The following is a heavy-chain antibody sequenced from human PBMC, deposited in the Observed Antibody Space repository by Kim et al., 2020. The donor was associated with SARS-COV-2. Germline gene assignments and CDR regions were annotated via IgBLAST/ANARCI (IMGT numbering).Heavy chain of an antibody. D-gene: IGHD3-10*01. Sequence: YYAGPVKGRFTISRDNSKNTLYLQMNSLRAEDTAVYYCARARGNYYYYMDVWGKGTTVTVSS. V-gene: IGHV3-33*01. CDR3: ARARGNYYYYMDV. J-gene: IGHJ6*03.